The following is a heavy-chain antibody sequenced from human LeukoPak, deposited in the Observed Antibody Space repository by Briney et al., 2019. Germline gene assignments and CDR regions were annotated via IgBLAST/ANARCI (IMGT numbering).Heavy chain of an antibody. CDR1: GFTFRTNV. Sequence: GGSLRLSCAASGFTFRTNVISWVRQVPGKGLEWVSGISCSGDATFYADSVKGRFTISRDNPKNKLYLQLSGLRAEDTAVYYCAKTYYYDSSGSYFFDYWGQGTLVTVCS. CDR2: ISCSGDAT. CDR3: AKTYYYDSSGSYFFDY. V-gene: IGHV3-23*01. J-gene: IGHJ4*02. D-gene: IGHD3-22*01.